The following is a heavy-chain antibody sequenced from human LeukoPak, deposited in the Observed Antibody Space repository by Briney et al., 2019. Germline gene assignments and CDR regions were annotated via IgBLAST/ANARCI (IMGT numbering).Heavy chain of an antibody. CDR1: GGSISSYY. Sequence: SETLSLTCTVSGGSISSYYWSWIRQPPGKGLEWIGYIYYSGISTNYNPSLKSRVTISVDTSKNQFSLKLSSVTAADTAVYYCARRQSSGWYFDYWGQGTLVTVSS. J-gene: IGHJ4*02. D-gene: IGHD6-19*01. CDR2: IYYSGIST. V-gene: IGHV4-59*08. CDR3: ARRQSSGWYFDY.